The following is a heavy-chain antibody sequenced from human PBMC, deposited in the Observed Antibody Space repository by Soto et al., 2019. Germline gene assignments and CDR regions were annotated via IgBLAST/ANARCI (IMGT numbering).Heavy chain of an antibody. J-gene: IGHJ4*02. Sequence: ASVKVSCKASGYTFTGYYMHWVRQAPGQGLEWMGWMDPNSGGTNYAQKFQGRVTMTRDTSISTAYMELTWLRSDDTAVYYCARLQQLDAYWGEGTLVTVSS. CDR1: GYTFTGYY. CDR3: ARLQQLDAY. CDR2: MDPNSGGT. D-gene: IGHD6-13*01. V-gene: IGHV1-2*02.